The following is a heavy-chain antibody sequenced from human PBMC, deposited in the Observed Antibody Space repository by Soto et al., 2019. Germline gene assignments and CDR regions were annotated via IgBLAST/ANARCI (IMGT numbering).Heavy chain of an antibody. CDR2: MNPNSGNT. J-gene: IGHJ5*02. D-gene: IGHD6-13*01. CDR1: GYTFTSYD. Sequence: QVQLVQSGAEVKKPGASVKVSCKASGYTFTSYDINWVRQATGQGLEWMGWMNPNSGNTGYAQKFQGRVTMTRNTAISTAYMELSSVRSEGAAVYYWARERSAAGTGWFDPWGQGTLVTVS. CDR3: ARERSAAGTGWFDP. V-gene: IGHV1-8*01.